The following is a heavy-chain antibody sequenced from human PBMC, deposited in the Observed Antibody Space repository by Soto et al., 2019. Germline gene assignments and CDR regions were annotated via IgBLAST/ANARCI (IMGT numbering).Heavy chain of an antibody. CDR1: GFTFSSYS. J-gene: IGHJ3*02. CDR2: ITSSSGYI. CDR3: ARVINPWAFDI. Sequence: PGGSLRLSCAASGFTFSSYSMNWVRQAPGKGLEWVSSITSSSGYIYYADSVKGRFTISRDNSKNTLYLQINSLRVEDTAVYYCARVINPWAFDICGQGTMVTV. V-gene: IGHV3-21*04.